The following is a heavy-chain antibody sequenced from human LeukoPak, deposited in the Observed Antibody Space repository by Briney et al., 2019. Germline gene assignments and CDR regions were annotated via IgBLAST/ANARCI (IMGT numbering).Heavy chain of an antibody. CDR1: GYTFTSYA. D-gene: IGHD6-19*01. Sequence: ASAKVSCKASGYTFTSYAMNWVRQAPGQGLEWTGWINTNTGNPTYAQGFTGRFVFSLDTSVSTAYLQISSLKAEDTAVYYCARDRSGQWLVQLDYWGQGTLVTVSS. CDR3: ARDRSGQWLVQLDY. V-gene: IGHV7-4-1*02. CDR2: INTNTGNP. J-gene: IGHJ4*02.